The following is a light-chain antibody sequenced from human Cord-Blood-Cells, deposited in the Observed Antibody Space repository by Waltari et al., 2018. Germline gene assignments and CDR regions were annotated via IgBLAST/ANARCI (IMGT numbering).Light chain of an antibody. J-gene: IGLJ1*01. V-gene: IGLV2-18*02. Sequence: QSALTQPPSVSGSPGQSVTISCTGTSSDVGSYNRVSWYQQPPGTAPKLMIYEVSNRPAGVPVRFSGSKSGNTASLTISGLQAEDEADYYCSSYTSSSTYVFGTGTKVTVL. CDR3: SSYTSSSTYV. CDR2: EVS. CDR1: SSDVGSYNR.